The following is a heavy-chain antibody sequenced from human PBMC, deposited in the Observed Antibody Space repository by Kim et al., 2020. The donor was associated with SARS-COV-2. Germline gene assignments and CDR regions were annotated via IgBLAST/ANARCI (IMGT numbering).Heavy chain of an antibody. Sequence: GGSLRLSCAASGFTFDDYGMSLVRQVPGKGLEWVSGINRNGGDTGYADSVKGRFTISRDNAKNSLHLQMNSLRAEDTAVYHCVRGYAGGPFDFWGQGTLVTVSS. V-gene: IGHV3-20*01. CDR2: INRNGGDT. J-gene: IGHJ4*02. CDR1: GFTFDDYG. D-gene: IGHD3-16*01. CDR3: VRGYAGGPFDF.